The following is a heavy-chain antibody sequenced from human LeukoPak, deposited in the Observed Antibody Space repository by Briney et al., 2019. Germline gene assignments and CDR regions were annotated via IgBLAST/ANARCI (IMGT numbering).Heavy chain of an antibody. V-gene: IGHV3-30*03. CDR2: ISYDGSNK. CDR3: ARVSARGATYNWFDP. CDR1: GFTFSSYG. Sequence: GGSLRLSCAASGFTFSSYGMHWVRQAPGKGLEWVAVISYDGSNKYYADSVKGRFTISRDNSKNTLYLQMNSLRAEDTAVYYCARVSARGATYNWFDPWGQGTLVTVSS. D-gene: IGHD1-26*01. J-gene: IGHJ5*02.